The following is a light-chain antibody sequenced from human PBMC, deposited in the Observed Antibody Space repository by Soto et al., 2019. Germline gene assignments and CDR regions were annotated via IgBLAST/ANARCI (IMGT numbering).Light chain of an antibody. V-gene: IGKV3-20*01. CDR3: QQYYSTPAT. Sequence: EIVLTQSPGTLSLSPGERATLSCRASQSVSSTYLAWYQQKPGQAPSLLIYGASRRATGIPDRFSGSGSGTDFTLTISSLQAEDVAVYYCQQYYSTPATFGQGTKLEIK. CDR1: QSVSSTY. CDR2: GAS. J-gene: IGKJ2*01.